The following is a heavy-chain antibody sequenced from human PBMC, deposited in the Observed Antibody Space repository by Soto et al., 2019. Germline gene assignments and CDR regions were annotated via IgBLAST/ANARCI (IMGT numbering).Heavy chain of an antibody. J-gene: IGHJ6*02. D-gene: IGHD3-22*01. CDR2: IIPIFGTA. Sequence: QVQLVQSGAEMKKPGSSVKVSCKASGGTFSSYAISWVRQAPGQGLEWMEGIIPIFGTANYAQKFQGRVTITADESTSTAYMELSSLRSEDTAVYYCARDLRGYYDSSGYYPNYYYYGMDVWGQGTTVTVSS. CDR3: ARDLRGYYDSSGYYPNYYYYGMDV. CDR1: GGTFSSYA. V-gene: IGHV1-69*01.